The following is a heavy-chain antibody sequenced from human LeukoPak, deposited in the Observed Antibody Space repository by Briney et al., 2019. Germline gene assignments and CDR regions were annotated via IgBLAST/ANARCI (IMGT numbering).Heavy chain of an antibody. Sequence: ASVKVSCKASGYTFNSYSITWFRQAPGQGLEWMGEIHSNSGGTRYAQRFQGRVTMTRDTSISTVYMELSSLTSDDSAVYYCARDPPSDPSVSFDYWGQGSLVTVSS. V-gene: IGHV1-2*02. CDR3: ARDPPSDPSVSFDY. D-gene: IGHD5-24*01. CDR1: GYTFNSYS. J-gene: IGHJ4*02. CDR2: IHSNSGGT.